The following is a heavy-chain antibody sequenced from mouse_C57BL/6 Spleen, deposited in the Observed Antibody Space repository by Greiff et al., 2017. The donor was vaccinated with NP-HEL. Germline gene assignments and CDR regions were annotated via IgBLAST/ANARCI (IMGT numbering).Heavy chain of an antibody. D-gene: IGHD2-4*01. CDR2: IHPNSGST. Sequence: QVQLQQPGAELVKPGASVKLSCKASGYTFTSYWMHWVKQRPGQGLEWIGMIHPNSGSTNYNEKFKSKATLTVDKSSSTAYMQLSSLTSEDSAVYYCASPLYYDYEGNAMDYWGQGTSVTVSS. CDR3: ASPLYYDYEGNAMDY. CDR1: GYTFTSYW. V-gene: IGHV1-64*01. J-gene: IGHJ4*01.